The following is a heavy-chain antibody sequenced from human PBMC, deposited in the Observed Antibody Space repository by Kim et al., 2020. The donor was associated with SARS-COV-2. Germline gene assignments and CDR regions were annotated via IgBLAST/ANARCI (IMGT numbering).Heavy chain of an antibody. Sequence: SETLSLTCSVSGGSISSYYWSWIRQPPGKGLEWIGYIYYSGSTNYSPSLKSRVTISIDTSKNQFSLKLRSVTAADTAVYYCARHRGQRLDAFDIWGQGTKVPVSS. J-gene: IGHJ3*02. D-gene: IGHD2-21*01. CDR3: ARHRGQRLDAFDI. V-gene: IGHV4-59*08. CDR1: GGSISSYY. CDR2: IYYSGST.